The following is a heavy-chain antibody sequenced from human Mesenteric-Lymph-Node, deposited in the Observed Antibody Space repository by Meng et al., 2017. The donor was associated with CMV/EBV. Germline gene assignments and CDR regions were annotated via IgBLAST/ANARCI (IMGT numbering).Heavy chain of an antibody. CDR2: INHSGST. Sequence: AIHGGSFSGHYWTWIRQTPGKGLEWIGEINHSGSTNYNPSLKSRVTISIDPSKNQYSLNLNSVTAADTAVYYCARYLVTTITYYFDLWGRGTLVTVSS. CDR1: GGSFSGHY. J-gene: IGHJ2*01. CDR3: ARYLVTTITYYFDL. D-gene: IGHD5-12*01. V-gene: IGHV4-34*01.